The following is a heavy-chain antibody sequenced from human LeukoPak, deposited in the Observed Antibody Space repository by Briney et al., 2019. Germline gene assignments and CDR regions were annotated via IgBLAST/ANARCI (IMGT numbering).Heavy chain of an antibody. CDR3: ARGGNYYDSSGYYYPFDY. CDR1: GFTVSTNY. CDR2: IYSGGST. D-gene: IGHD3-22*01. Sequence: GGSLRLSCAASGFTVSTNYMSWVRQAPGNGLEWVSIIYSGGSTYYADSVKGRFTISRDNSKNTLYLQMNSLRAEDTAVYYCARGGNYYDSSGYYYPFDYWGQGTLVTVSS. J-gene: IGHJ4*02. V-gene: IGHV3-66*01.